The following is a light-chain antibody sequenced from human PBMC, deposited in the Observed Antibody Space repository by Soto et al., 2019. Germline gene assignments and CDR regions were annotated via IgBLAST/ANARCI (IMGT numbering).Light chain of an antibody. Sequence: DIQMTQSPPTLSASVGDRVTITCRASQSIRHYLAWYQQRPGKAPKLLIYGASTLQSGVPSRFSGSGSGTEFTLTISSLQPDDFGTYFCQHNNSYSQTFGQGTKVEIK. V-gene: IGKV1-5*01. J-gene: IGKJ1*01. CDR3: QHNNSYSQT. CDR2: GAS. CDR1: QSIRHY.